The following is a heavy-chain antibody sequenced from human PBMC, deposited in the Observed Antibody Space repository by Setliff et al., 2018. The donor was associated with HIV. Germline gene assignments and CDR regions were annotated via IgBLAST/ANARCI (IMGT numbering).Heavy chain of an antibody. CDR1: GGSITGHY. Sequence: PSETLSLTCTVSGGSITGHYWSWIRQPPGKGLEWIGYIHYSGSSNYNPSLKSRVSISLDTSKKQVSLKLNSVTAADTAVYYCARGLSIFGVATPGFYSFMDVWGNGTTVTVSS. CDR2: IHYSGSS. J-gene: IGHJ6*03. CDR3: ARGLSIFGVATPGFYSFMDV. V-gene: IGHV4-59*11. D-gene: IGHD3-3*01.